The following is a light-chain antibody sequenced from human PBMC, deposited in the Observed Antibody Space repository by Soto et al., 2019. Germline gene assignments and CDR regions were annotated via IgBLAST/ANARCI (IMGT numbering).Light chain of an antibody. Sequence: DIQMTQSPSTLSASVGDRVTITCRASQSIDIWLAWYQQRPGKAPKLAIYKASSLEGGVPSRFSGSGSGTEFTLTISSLQPDDFATYYCQHHKSYPRTFGQGTKVEIK. CDR3: QHHKSYPRT. CDR1: QSIDIW. CDR2: KAS. V-gene: IGKV1-5*03. J-gene: IGKJ1*01.